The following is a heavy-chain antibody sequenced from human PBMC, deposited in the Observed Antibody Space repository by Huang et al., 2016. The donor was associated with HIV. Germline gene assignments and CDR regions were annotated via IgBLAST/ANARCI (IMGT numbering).Heavy chain of an antibody. V-gene: IGHV3-30*03. D-gene: IGHD6-19*01. J-gene: IGHJ1*01. Sequence: QVQLVESGGGVVQHGRSLRLYCAASGFIFSNYGMNWVRQAPGKGLEWVALISYDGSNKYYTDSVKGRFSISRDNSKNTLYLQMNSLRAEDTAVYYCALKGDSSGWEYFRHWGQGTLVTVSS. CDR3: ALKGDSSGWEYFRH. CDR1: GFIFSNYG. CDR2: ISYDGSNK.